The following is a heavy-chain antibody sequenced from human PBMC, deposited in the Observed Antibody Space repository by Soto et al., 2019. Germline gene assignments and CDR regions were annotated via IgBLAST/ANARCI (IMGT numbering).Heavy chain of an antibody. V-gene: IGHV4-34*01. CDR1: GGSFSGYY. J-gene: IGHJ4*02. CDR2: INHSGST. CDR3: ARGTLGRY. Sequence: QVQLQQWGAGLLKPSETLSLTCAVYGGSFSGYYWSWIRQPPEKGLEWIGEINHSGSTNYNPSLKSRVTISVDTSKNQFSLKLSSVTAADTAVYYCARGTLGRYWGQGTLVTVSS.